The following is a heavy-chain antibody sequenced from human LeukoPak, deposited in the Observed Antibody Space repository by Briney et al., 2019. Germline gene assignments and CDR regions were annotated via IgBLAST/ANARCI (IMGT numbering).Heavy chain of an antibody. CDR1: GFTVSSNY. D-gene: IGHD3-22*01. Sequence: GGSLRLSCAASGFTVSSNYMSWVRQAPGKGPEWVSVIYSGGSTYYADSVRGRFTISRDNSKNTLYLQMNSLRAEDTAVYYCARWDYYDSSGYYDGDWFDPWGQGTLVTVSS. J-gene: IGHJ5*02. V-gene: IGHV3-66*01. CDR2: IYSGGST. CDR3: ARWDYYDSSGYYDGDWFDP.